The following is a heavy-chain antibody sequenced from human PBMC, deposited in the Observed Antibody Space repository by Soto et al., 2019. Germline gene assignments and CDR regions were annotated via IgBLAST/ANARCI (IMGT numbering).Heavy chain of an antibody. Sequence: QITLNESGPTLVKPTQTLTLTCTFSGFSLSTRDVGVGWIRQPPGEPLEWLGVVYWDDSKTYSPSLESRLTIAKDTSRIQVVLRMTKVAPVDTATYYCAHCRGGVASFWGQGTLVTVSS. V-gene: IGHV2-5*02. CDR1: GFSLSTRDVG. D-gene: IGHD2-2*01. J-gene: IGHJ4*02. CDR3: AHCRGGVASF. CDR2: VYWDDSK.